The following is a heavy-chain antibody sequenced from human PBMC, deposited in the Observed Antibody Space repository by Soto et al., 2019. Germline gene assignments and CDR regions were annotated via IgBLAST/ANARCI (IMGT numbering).Heavy chain of an antibody. Sequence: QVQLVESGGGVVQPGGSLRLSCEASGFNVSSYGIHWVRQAPGKGLEWVAIIWNDGSNEYYADSVKGRFTISRDNSKNTVYLQVSKLRAEDAAVYFCARDQTDSGGYSDSWGQGTLVTVSS. CDR3: ARDQTDSGGYSDS. D-gene: IGHD3-22*01. V-gene: IGHV3-33*01. J-gene: IGHJ4*02. CDR2: IWNDGSNE. CDR1: GFNVSSYG.